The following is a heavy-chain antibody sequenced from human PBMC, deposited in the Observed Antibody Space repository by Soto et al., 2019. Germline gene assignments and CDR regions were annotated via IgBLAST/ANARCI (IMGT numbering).Heavy chain of an antibody. CDR3: ATSIVVVTHPFDY. V-gene: IGHV1-24*01. D-gene: IGHD3-22*01. CDR2: FDSEDGET. CDR1: GYTFTSSA. Sequence: ASVKVSCKASGYTFTSSAIHWVRQAPGQGLEWMGGFDSEDGETIYAQKFQGRVTMTEDTSTDTAYMELSSLRSEDTAVYYCATSIVVVTHPFDYWGQGALVTVSS. J-gene: IGHJ4*02.